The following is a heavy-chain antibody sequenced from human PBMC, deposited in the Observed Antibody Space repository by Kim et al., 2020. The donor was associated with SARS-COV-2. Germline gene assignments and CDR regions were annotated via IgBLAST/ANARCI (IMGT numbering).Heavy chain of an antibody. CDR1: GFTFDDYA. J-gene: IGHJ4*02. V-gene: IGHV3-9*01. CDR2: ISWNSGSI. CDR3: AKAFHYDSSGYYYEA. Sequence: GGSLRLSCAASGFTFDDYAMHWVRQAPGKGLEWVSGISWNSGSIGYADSVKGRFTISRDNAKNSLYLQMNSLRAEDTALYYCAKAFHYDSSGYYYEAWGQGTLVTVSS. D-gene: IGHD3-22*01.